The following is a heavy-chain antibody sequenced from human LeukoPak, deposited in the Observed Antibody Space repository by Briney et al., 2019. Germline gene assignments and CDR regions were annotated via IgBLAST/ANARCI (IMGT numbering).Heavy chain of an antibody. J-gene: IGHJ5*02. CDR2: INHSGST. CDR1: GGSFSGYY. D-gene: IGHD2-2*02. Sequence: SETLSLTCAVYGGSFSGYYWSWIRQPPGKGLEWIGEINHSGSTNYNPSLKSRGTISVDTSTNQFYLKLSSVTAADTAVYYCARDSVVVPAAISPNWFDPWGQGTLVTVSS. V-gene: IGHV4-34*01. CDR3: ARDSVVVPAAISPNWFDP.